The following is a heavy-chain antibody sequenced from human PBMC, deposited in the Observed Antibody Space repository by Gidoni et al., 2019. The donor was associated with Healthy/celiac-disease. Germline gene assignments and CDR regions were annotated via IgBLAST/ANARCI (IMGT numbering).Heavy chain of an antibody. V-gene: IGHV3-30-3*01. D-gene: IGHD6-19*01. CDR1: GFTFSSYA. J-gene: IGHJ4*02. CDR2: ISYDGSNK. Sequence: QVQLVESGGGVVQPGRSLRLSWAASGFTFSSYAMHWVRQAPGKGLEWVAVISYDGSNKYYADSVKGRFTISRDNSKNTLYLQMNSLRAEDTAVYYCARGVAVVGRSFDYWGQGTLVTVSS. CDR3: ARGVAVVGRSFDY.